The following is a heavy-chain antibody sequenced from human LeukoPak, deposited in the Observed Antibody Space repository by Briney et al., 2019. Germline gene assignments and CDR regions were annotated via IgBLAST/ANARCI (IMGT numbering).Heavy chain of an antibody. J-gene: IGHJ6*03. CDR1: GGSNSSYH. D-gene: IGHD3-3*01. CDR2: IYYSGST. CDR3: ARTLTIFGVVAPYYYYYMDV. Sequence: PSETLSLTCTVSGGSNSSYHWSWLRQPPGKGLEWIGYIYYSGSTNYNPSLKSRVTISVDTSKNQFSLKLSSVTAADTAVYYCARTLTIFGVVAPYYYYYMDVWGKGTTVTVSS. V-gene: IGHV4-59*01.